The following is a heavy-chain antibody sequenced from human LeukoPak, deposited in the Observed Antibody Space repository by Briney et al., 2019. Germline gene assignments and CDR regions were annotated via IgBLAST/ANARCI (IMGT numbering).Heavy chain of an antibody. CDR3: AKDMTTVTTGSKDY. D-gene: IGHD4-17*01. CDR1: GVTFTNYA. CDR2: ISISGGST. J-gene: IGHJ4*02. Sequence: GGSLRLSCAASGVTFTNYAITWVRQAPGKGPEWVSGISISGGSTDYADSVKGRFTISRDNAKNSLYLQMNSLRAEDTALYYCAKDMTTVTTGSKDYWGQGTLVTVSS. V-gene: IGHV3-23*01.